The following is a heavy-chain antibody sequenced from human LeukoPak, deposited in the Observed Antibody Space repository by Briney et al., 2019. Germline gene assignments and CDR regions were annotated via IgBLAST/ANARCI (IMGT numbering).Heavy chain of an antibody. Sequence: SETLSLTCSVSDGSINSGTYYWGWIRQPPGKGLEWIGIIYYSGITHYNPSLKSRVTILVDTSKNQFSLKLSSVTDADTAVYYCARVRRSLNWFDSWGQGTLVTVSS. J-gene: IGHJ5*01. CDR2: IYYSGIT. V-gene: IGHV4-39*01. CDR1: DGSINSGTYY. CDR3: ARVRRSLNWFDS. D-gene: IGHD3-3*01.